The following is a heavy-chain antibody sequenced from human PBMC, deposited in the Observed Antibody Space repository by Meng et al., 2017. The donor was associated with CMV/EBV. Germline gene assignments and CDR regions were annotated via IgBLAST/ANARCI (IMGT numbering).Heavy chain of an antibody. V-gene: IGHV3-52*01. CDR2: IKCDGSEK. J-gene: IGHJ5*02. D-gene: IGHD2-8*01. Sequence: GGSLRLSCAASGFTFSSSWMHWVCQAPEKGLEWVADIKCDGSEKYYVDSVKGRLTISRDNAKSSLYLQVNSLRAEDMTVYYCSTVMSAIGEWFDPWGQGTLVTVSS. CDR3: STVMSAIGEWFDP. CDR1: GFTFSSSW.